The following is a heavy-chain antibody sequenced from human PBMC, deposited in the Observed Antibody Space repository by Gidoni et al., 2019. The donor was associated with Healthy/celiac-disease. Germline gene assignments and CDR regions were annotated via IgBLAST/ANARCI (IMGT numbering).Heavy chain of an antibody. V-gene: IGHV1-3*01. CDR3: ARDPSWELLGGWYYFDY. D-gene: IGHD1-26*01. J-gene: IGHJ4*02. Sequence: QVQLVQSGAEVKKPGASVKVSCKASGYTFTSYAMHWVRQAPGQRLEWMGWINAGNGNTKYSQKFQGRVTITRDTSASTAYMELSSLRSEDTAVYYCARDPSWELLGGWYYFDYWGQGTLVTVSS. CDR1: GYTFTSYA. CDR2: INAGNGNT.